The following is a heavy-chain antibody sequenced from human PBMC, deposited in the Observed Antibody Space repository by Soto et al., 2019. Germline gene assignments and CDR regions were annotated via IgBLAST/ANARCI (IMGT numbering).Heavy chain of an antibody. D-gene: IGHD6-13*01. V-gene: IGHV4-31*02. Sequence: SETLSLTCPVSGVSISSGGYYWSWIRQHPGKGLEWIGYIYYSGSTYYNPSLKSRVTISVDTSKNQFSLKLSSVTAADTAVYCCARDRIAAAGTYYYYYGMDVWGQGTTVTV. CDR1: GVSISSGGYY. J-gene: IGHJ6*02. CDR2: IYYSGST. CDR3: ARDRIAAAGTYYYYYGMDV.